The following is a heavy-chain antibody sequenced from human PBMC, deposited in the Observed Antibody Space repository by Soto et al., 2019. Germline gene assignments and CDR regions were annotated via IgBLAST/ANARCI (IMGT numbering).Heavy chain of an antibody. CDR1: GFTFDDYA. CDR3: AKDRGLVLSFYFDY. D-gene: IGHD6-19*01. CDR2: ISWNSGSI. J-gene: IGHJ4*02. V-gene: IGHV3-9*01. Sequence: EVQLVESGGGLVQPGRSLRLSCAASGFTFDDYAMHWVRQATGKGLEWVSGISWNSGSIGYADSVKGRFTISRDNAKNSLYLQMNRLRAEDTALYYCAKDRGLVLSFYFDYWGQGTLVTVSS.